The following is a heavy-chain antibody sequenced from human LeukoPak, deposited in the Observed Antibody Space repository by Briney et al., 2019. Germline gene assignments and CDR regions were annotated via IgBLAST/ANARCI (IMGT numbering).Heavy chain of an antibody. J-gene: IGHJ4*02. V-gene: IGHV4-38-2*02. Sequence: SETPSLTCTVSGYSISSGYYWGWIRQPPGKGLEWTGSVYHSGRTYYNPSLKSRVTISVDTSKNQFSLKLSSVTAADTAVYYCARREVNYYDSSGYYRLFDYWGQGTLVTVSS. CDR3: ARREVNYYDSSGYYRLFDY. CDR2: VYHSGRT. CDR1: GYSISSGYY. D-gene: IGHD3-22*01.